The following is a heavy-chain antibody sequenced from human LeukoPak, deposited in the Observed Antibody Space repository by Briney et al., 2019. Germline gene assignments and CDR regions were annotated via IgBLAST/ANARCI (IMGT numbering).Heavy chain of an antibody. V-gene: IGHV1-2*02. Sequence: ASVTVSCKASGYTFTGYYMHWVRQAPGQGLEWMGWINPNSGGTNYAQKFQGRVTMTRDTSISTAYMELSRLRSDDTAVYYCAFLKGDSSSWLDAEYFQHWGQGTLVTVSS. CDR1: GYTFTGYY. J-gene: IGHJ1*01. CDR2: INPNSGGT. CDR3: AFLKGDSSSWLDAEYFQH. D-gene: IGHD6-13*01.